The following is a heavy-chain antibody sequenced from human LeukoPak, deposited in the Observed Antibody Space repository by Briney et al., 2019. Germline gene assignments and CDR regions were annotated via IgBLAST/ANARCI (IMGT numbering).Heavy chain of an antibody. J-gene: IGHJ4*02. V-gene: IGHV3-23*01. Sequence: GGSLRLSCGASGFTFSSYAMSWVRQAPGKGLEWVSAISGSGGSTYYADSVKGRFTISRDNSKNTLYLQMNSLRAEDTAVYYCAKDHIHYDSSGRFYYFDYWGQGTLVTVSS. CDR1: GFTFSSYA. CDR2: ISGSGGST. CDR3: AKDHIHYDSSGRFYYFDY. D-gene: IGHD3-22*01.